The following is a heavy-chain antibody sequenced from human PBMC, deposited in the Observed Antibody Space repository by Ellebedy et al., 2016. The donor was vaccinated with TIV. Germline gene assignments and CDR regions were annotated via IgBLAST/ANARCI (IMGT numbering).Heavy chain of an antibody. Sequence: GGSLRLXXAASGFTFSSYAMHWVRQAPGKGLEWVAVISYDGNNKYYADSVKGRFTISRDTSKNTLYLQMNSLRAEDTAVYYCAREKPAAGRDYFHYYGMDVWGQGTTVTVSS. CDR1: GFTFSSYA. J-gene: IGHJ6*02. D-gene: IGHD6-13*01. V-gene: IGHV3-30*04. CDR3: AREKPAAGRDYFHYYGMDV. CDR2: ISYDGNNK.